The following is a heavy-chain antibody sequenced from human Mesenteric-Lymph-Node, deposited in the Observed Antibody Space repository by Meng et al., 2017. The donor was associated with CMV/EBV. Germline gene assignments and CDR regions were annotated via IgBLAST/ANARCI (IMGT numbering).Heavy chain of an antibody. CDR1: GFTFNNYA. Sequence: GGSLRLSCAASGFTFNNYAMSWVRQAPGKGLEWVANINQDGSEKYYVGSAKGRFTISRDNAKNSMYLQMNSLRAEDAAVYYCARRPLGFCSSMSCQPLWYFDLWGRGTLVTVSS. CDR3: ARRPLGFCSSMSCQPLWYFDL. V-gene: IGHV3-7*01. D-gene: IGHD2-2*01. J-gene: IGHJ2*01. CDR2: INQDGSEK.